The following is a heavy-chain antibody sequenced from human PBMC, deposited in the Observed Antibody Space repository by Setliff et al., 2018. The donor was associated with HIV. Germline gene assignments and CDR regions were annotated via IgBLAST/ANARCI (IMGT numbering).Heavy chain of an antibody. J-gene: IGHJ3*02. V-gene: IGHV4-34*01. CDR1: GGSFSSYY. Sequence: SETLSLTCAVYGGSFSSYYWIWIRQPPGKGLEWIGEINHSGSTYYDPSLKSRVTISVDTSKNQFSLKLSSVTAADTAVYYCARGASGYFDAFDIWGQGTMVTVSS. D-gene: IGHD3-22*01. CDR2: INHSGST. CDR3: ARGASGYFDAFDI.